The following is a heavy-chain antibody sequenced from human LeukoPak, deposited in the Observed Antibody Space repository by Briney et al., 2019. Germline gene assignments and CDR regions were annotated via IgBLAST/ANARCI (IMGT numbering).Heavy chain of an antibody. CDR3: ARDSGYSYADDY. J-gene: IGHJ4*02. V-gene: IGHV3-48*02. Sequence: GGSLRLSCAASGFTFRSYAMQWVRQAPGKGLEWVSYITYNSGSIFYADSVKGRFTISRDNAKDSLYLQMSSLRDEDTAVYYCARDSGYSYADDYWGQGTLVTVSS. D-gene: IGHD5-18*01. CDR1: GFTFRSYA. CDR2: ITYNSGSI.